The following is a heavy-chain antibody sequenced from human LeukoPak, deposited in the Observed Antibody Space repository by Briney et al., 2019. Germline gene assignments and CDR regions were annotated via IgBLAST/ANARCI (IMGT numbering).Heavy chain of an antibody. Sequence: GGSLRLSCVGSGFSFSSFGMSWVRQAPGKGLEWVSTISGGGSYTYFADSVKGRFTVFRDDSKSMHFLQMNSLRPEDTALYFCAKRITVSAGYYLDSWGRGTLVTVSS. V-gene: IGHV3-23*01. J-gene: IGHJ4*02. CDR1: GFSFSSFG. CDR2: ISGGGSYT. CDR3: AKRITVSAGYYLDS. D-gene: IGHD6-19*01.